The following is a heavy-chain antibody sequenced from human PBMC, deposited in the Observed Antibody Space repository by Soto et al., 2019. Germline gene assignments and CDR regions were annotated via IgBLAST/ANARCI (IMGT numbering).Heavy chain of an antibody. CDR2: INAGNGNT. Sequence: VSVKVSCKASGYTFTSYAMHWVRQAPGQRLEWMGWINAGNGNTKYSQKFQGRVTITRDTSASTAYMELSSLRSEDTAVYYCARDHGSSGYFDFDYWGQGTLVTVSS. V-gene: IGHV1-3*01. CDR3: ARDHGSSGYFDFDY. CDR1: GYTFTSYA. D-gene: IGHD3-22*01. J-gene: IGHJ4*02.